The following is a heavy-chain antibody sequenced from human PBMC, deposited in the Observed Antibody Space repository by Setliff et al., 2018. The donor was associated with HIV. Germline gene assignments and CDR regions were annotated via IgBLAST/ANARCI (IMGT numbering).Heavy chain of an antibody. Sequence: GASVKVSCKAFGYTFSTNAIHWVRQAPGQRLEWMGYINAGDDNTRYSEKFQGRVTITRDTSANTAYMELSSLRSEDTAVYYCARGSCSGCYLSDYWDLGTLVTVS. J-gene: IGHJ4*02. CDR3: ARGSCSGCYLSDY. CDR1: GYTFSTNA. D-gene: IGHD6-19*01. V-gene: IGHV1-3*01. CDR2: INAGDDNT.